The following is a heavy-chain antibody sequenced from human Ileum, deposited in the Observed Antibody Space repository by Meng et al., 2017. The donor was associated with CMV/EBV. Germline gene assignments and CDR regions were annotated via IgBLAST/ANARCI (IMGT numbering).Heavy chain of an antibody. CDR1: GYTYTNYG. CDR2: VSAYDGDT. J-gene: IGHJ1*01. CDR3: ARVTNPEYFEH. Sequence: QFQLVQSGAEVKKPGASVKVSCKASGYTYTNYGISWARQAPGQGLEWIGWVSAYDGDTNYAQKVKGRVTMTTDTSTTTAYMELRSLRSDDTAIYYCARVTNPEYFEHWGQGTLVTVSS. V-gene: IGHV1-18*04.